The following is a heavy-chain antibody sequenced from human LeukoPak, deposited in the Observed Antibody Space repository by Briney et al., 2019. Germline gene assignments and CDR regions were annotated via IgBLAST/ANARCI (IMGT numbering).Heavy chain of an antibody. CDR1: GFTFNNYA. V-gene: IGHV3-23*01. CDR2: VSGSGDNT. CDR3: ARWGNDYSQFDS. Sequence: GGSLRLSCAASGFTFNNYAMTWVRQAPGKGLEWVSVVSGSGDNTNYADSVKGRFTISRDNSKNTLFLQMNSLRTEDTAVYFCARWGNDYSQFDSWGQGTLVTVSS. D-gene: IGHD4-11*01. J-gene: IGHJ4*02.